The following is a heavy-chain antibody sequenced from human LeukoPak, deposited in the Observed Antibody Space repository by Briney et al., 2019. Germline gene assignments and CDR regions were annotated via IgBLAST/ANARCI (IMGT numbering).Heavy chain of an antibody. CDR3: ARDKGDYGTIDY. J-gene: IGHJ4*02. CDR2: ISSSSYI. D-gene: IGHD4-17*01. V-gene: IGHV3-21*01. CDR1: GFTFSSYG. Sequence: GSLRLSCAASGFTFSSYGMHWVRQAPGKGLEWVSSISSSSYIYYADSVKGRFTISRDNAKNSLYLQMNSLRAEDTAVYYCARDKGDYGTIDYWGQGTLVTVSS.